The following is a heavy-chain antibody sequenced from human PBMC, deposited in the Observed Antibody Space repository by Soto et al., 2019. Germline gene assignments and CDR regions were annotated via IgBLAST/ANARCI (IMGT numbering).Heavy chain of an antibody. CDR1: GFTFSSYA. J-gene: IGHJ6*03. D-gene: IGHD4-17*01. V-gene: IGHV3-23*01. CDR2: ISGSGGST. CDR3: AKDLRPRMTTVTHGPPPYYYYMDV. Sequence: GGSLRLSCAASGFTFSSYAMSWVRQAPGKGLEWVSAISGSGGSTYYADSVKGRFTISRDNSKNTLYLQMNSLRAEDTAVYYCAKDLRPRMTTVTHGPPPYYYYMDVWGKGTTVTVSS.